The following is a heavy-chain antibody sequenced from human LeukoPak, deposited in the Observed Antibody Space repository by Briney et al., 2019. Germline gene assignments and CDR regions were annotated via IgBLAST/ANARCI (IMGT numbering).Heavy chain of an antibody. CDR1: GGSISSGGYS. Sequence: PSQTLSLTCAVSGGSISSGGYSWSWIRQPPGTGLEWIGYIYHSGSTYYNPSLKSRVTISVDRSKNQFSLKLGSVTAADTAVYYCARARSYCSSTSCYREFDYWGQGTLVTVSS. J-gene: IGHJ4*02. CDR3: ARARSYCSSTSCYREFDY. D-gene: IGHD2-2*01. V-gene: IGHV4-30-2*01. CDR2: IYHSGST.